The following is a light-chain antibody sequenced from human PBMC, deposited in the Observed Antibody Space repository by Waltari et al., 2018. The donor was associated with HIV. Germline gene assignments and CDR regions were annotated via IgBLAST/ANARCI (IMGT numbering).Light chain of an antibody. Sequence: QSVLTQPPSASGTPGQRVTISCSGSSSNIGSNFVYWYQQLPGTAPKLLSYRNKKRPSGVPDRFSGSKSGTSASLAISGLRSEDEADYYCAAWDDSLSGQWVFGGGTKLTVL. V-gene: IGLV1-47*01. CDR1: SSNIGSNF. CDR2: RNK. CDR3: AAWDDSLSGQWV. J-gene: IGLJ3*02.